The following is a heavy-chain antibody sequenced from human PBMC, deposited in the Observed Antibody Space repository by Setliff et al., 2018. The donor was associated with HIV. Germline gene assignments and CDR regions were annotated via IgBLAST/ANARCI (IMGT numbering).Heavy chain of an antibody. V-gene: IGHV4-39*01. CDR1: GDSFNGSHYL. Sequence: SETLSLTCTVSGDSFNGSHYLWGWIRQPPGKGLEWVGNVYYNWATYYNPSLKNRVTISVDTSKNQFSLRLTSVTAADTSVYYCARHWGQGTLVTVSS. CDR2: VYYNWAT. J-gene: IGHJ4*02. CDR3: ARH.